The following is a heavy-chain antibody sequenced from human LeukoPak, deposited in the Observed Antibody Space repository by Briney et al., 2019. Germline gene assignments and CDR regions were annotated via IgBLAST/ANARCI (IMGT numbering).Heavy chain of an antibody. CDR3: ARLVEQFSGSYYYFDY. V-gene: IGHV5-51*01. J-gene: IGHJ4*02. D-gene: IGHD1-26*01. CDR1: GYSFTSYW. Sequence: GESLKISCKGSGYSFTSYWIGWLRQMPGKGLEWMGIIYPGDSDTRYSPSFQGQVTISADKSISTAYLQWSSLKASDTAMYYCARLVEQFSGSYYYFDYWGQGTLVTVSS. CDR2: IYPGDSDT.